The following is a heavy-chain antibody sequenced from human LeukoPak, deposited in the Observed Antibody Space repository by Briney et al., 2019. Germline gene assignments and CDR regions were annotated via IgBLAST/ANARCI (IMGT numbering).Heavy chain of an antibody. Sequence: GGSLRLSCAASGFTFSSYAMSWVRQAPGKGLEWVSAISGSGGSTYYADSVKGRFTISRDNSKTTLYLQMNSVRAEEMAVYYCAKDRGSDWKTFDYWGQGTLVTVSS. CDR2: ISGSGGST. V-gene: IGHV3-23*01. CDR1: GFTFSSYA. D-gene: IGHD6-19*01. CDR3: AKDRGSDWKTFDY. J-gene: IGHJ4*02.